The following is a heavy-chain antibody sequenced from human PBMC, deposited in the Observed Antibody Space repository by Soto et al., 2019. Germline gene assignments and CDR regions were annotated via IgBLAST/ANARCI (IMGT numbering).Heavy chain of an antibody. CDR3: SFQWLVHYYYGMDV. CDR1: GFTFSSYW. D-gene: IGHD6-19*01. CDR2: INSDGSST. V-gene: IGHV3-74*01. J-gene: IGHJ6*02. Sequence: PGGSLRLSCAASGFTFSSYWMHWVRQAPGEGLVWVSRINSDGSSTSYADSVKGRFTISRDNAKNTLYLQMNSLRAEDTAVYYCSFQWLVHYYYGMDVWGQGTTVTVSS.